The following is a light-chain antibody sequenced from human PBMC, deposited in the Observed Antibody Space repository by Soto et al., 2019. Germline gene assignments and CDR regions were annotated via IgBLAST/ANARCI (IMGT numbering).Light chain of an antibody. V-gene: IGKV3-20*01. CDR2: GAS. CDR3: QLYGSSPPRT. CDR1: QSVSNDF. J-gene: IGKJ1*01. Sequence: EIVLTQSPGILYLSPGERATHSCRDSQSVSNDFLAWYQQKPGQAPRLLIYGASTRATDVPDRFSGSGSVADFTLSLTRLEPEHFALYYPQLYGSSPPRTLWQGTKVDI.